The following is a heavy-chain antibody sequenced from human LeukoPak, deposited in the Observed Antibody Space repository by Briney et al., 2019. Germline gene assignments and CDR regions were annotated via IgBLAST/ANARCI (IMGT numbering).Heavy chain of an antibody. CDR3: ARARSRSVRGTIPGWAWNLDL. CDR1: GFMFDDHA. CDR2: IGWNTGSF. Sequence: PGRSLRLSCAAYGFMFDDHAMHWVRQAPGKGLEWVSGIGWNTGSFDYVDSVKGRFTVSRDNVKKSLYLQMNSLTSEDTALYYRARARSRSVRGTIPGWAWNLDLWGRGTLVTVSS. D-gene: IGHD3-10*01. J-gene: IGHJ2*01. V-gene: IGHV3-9*01.